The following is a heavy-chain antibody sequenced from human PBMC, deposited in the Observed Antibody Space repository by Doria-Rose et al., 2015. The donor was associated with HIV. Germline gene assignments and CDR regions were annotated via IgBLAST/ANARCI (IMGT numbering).Heavy chain of an antibody. Sequence: QVQLVQSGPVLVKPTETLTLTCTVSGVSLSSPGMGVSWIRQPPGKALEWLANIFSDDERSYKTSLKSRLTIPRGTSKSQVVLTTTDMDPVDTATYYCARIKSSRWYHKYYFDFWGQGTLVIVSA. D-gene: IGHD6-13*01. CDR2: IFSDDER. CDR1: GVSLSSPGMG. V-gene: IGHV2-26*01. CDR3: ARIKSSRWYHKYYFDF. J-gene: IGHJ4*02.